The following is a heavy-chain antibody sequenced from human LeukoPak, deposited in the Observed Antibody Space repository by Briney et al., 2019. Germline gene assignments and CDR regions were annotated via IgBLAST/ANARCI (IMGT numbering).Heavy chain of an antibody. V-gene: IGHV1-18*01. J-gene: IGHJ4*02. CDR2: ISAYYGNT. CDR3: ASGCSSTSCSYDY. D-gene: IGHD2-2*01. CDR1: GYTFTNYG. Sequence: ASVKVSCKASGYTFTNYGISWVRQAPGQGLEWMGWISAYYGNTKYAQKLQGRVTMTTDTSTSTAYMELRSLRSDDTAVYYCASGCSSTSCSYDYWGQGTLVTVSS.